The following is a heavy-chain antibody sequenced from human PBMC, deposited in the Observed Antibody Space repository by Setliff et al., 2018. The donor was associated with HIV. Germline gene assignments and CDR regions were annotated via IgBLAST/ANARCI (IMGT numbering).Heavy chain of an antibody. CDR2: IIPIFGTA. V-gene: IGHV1-69*13. CDR1: GGPFTSA. J-gene: IGHJ6*03. Sequence: PSVKVSCKASGGPFTSAFNWVRQVPGQGLEWMGGIIPIFGTANYAQNFGGRVTITADQSTTTSYLQLNSLRFEDTAIYYCASDSPAARFEELEDHYYYFMDVWGKGTTVTVSS. CDR3: ASDSPAARFEELEDHYYYFMDV. D-gene: IGHD3-10*01.